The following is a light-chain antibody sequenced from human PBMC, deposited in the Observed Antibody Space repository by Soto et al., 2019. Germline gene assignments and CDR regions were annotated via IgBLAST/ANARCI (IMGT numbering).Light chain of an antibody. CDR2: AAS. Sequence: DIQLTQSPSFLSASVVDRVTSTCRASQGISSYLAWYQQKPGKAPKLLIYAASTLQRGVPSRFSGSGSGTEFTLTISSLQPEDFATYYCQKLNSYPINCGQGTRREIK. V-gene: IGKV1-9*01. J-gene: IGKJ5*01. CDR3: QKLNSYPIN. CDR1: QGISSY.